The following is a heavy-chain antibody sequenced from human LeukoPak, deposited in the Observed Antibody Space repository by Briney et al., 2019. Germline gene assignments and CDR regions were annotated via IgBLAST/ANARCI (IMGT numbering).Heavy chain of an antibody. Sequence: SETLSLTCAIYGGSFGNYYWTWLRQPPGKGLEWIGEINHSGSTNYNPSLKSRVTISVDTSKNQFSLKLSSVTAADTAVYYCAREYSSSSGKVFDYWGQGTLVTVSS. CDR2: INHSGST. J-gene: IGHJ4*02. CDR3: AREYSSSSGKVFDY. V-gene: IGHV4-34*01. D-gene: IGHD6-6*01. CDR1: GGSFGNYY.